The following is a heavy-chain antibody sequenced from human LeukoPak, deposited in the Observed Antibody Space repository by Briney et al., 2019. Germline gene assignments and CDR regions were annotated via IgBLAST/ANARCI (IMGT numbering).Heavy chain of an antibody. CDR2: ISSSGSTI. J-gene: IGHJ4*02. D-gene: IGHD3-10*01. CDR1: GFTFSDYY. Sequence: GGSLRLSCAASGFTFSDYYMSWIRQAPGKGLEWVSYISSSGSTIYYADSVKGRFTISRDNAKNSLYLQMNSLRAEDTAVYCCARDPYYYGSRMYDYWGQGTLVTVSS. V-gene: IGHV3-11*04. CDR3: ARDPYYYGSRMYDY.